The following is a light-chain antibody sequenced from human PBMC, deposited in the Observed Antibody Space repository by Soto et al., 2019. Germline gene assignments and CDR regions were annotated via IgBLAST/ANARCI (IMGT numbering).Light chain of an antibody. V-gene: IGLV2-8*01. CDR1: SSDVGGYNY. CDR2: EVS. J-gene: IGLJ1*01. Sequence: QSVLTQPPSASGSPGQSVTISCTGTSSDVGGYNYVSWYQQHPGKAHKLMIYEVSKRPSGVPDRFSRSKSGNTAILTVSRLKTEDKADYYRSSYVGSNKCVFGS. CDR3: SSYVGSNKCV.